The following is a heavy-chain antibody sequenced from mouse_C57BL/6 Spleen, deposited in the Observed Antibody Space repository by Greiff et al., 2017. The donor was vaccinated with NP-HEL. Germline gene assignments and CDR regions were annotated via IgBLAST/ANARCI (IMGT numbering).Heavy chain of an antibody. D-gene: IGHD1-1*01. CDR3: ARGNYGSRGGYYFDY. CDR1: GYTFTDYN. J-gene: IGHJ2*01. V-gene: IGHV1-22*01. Sequence: VQLQQSGPELVKPGASVKMSCKASGYTFTDYNMHWVKQSHGKSLEWIGYINPNNGGTSYNQKFKGKATLTVNKSSSTDYMELRSLTSEDSAVYYCARGNYGSRGGYYFDYWGQGTTLTVSS. CDR2: INPNNGGT.